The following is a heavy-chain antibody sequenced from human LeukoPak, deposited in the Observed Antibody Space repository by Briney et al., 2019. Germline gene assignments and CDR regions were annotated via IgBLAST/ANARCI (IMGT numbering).Heavy chain of an antibody. CDR3: AREKENYDAFDI. CDR1: GGTFSSYA. CDR2: IIPIFGTA. J-gene: IGHJ3*02. D-gene: IGHD1-7*01. V-gene: IGHV1-69*05. Sequence: GASVKLSCEASGGTFSSYAISWVRQAPGQGLEWMGRIIPIFGTANYAQKFQGSVTITTDESTSTAYMELSSLRSEDTAVYYYAREKENYDAFDIWGQGTMVTVSS.